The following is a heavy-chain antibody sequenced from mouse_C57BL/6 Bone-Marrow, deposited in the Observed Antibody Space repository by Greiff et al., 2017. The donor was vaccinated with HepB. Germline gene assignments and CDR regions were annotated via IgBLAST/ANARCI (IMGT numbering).Heavy chain of an antibody. J-gene: IGHJ2*01. D-gene: IGHD1-1*01. CDR2: INPSTGGT. CDR1: GYSFTGYY. V-gene: IGHV1-42*01. Sequence: VQLQQSGPELVKPGASVKISCKASGYSFTGYYMNWVKQSPEKSLEWIGEINPSTGGTTYNQKFKAKATLTVDKSSSTAYMQLKSLTSEDSAVYYCALNYYGSSQDYWGQGTTLTVSS. CDR3: ALNYYGSSQDY.